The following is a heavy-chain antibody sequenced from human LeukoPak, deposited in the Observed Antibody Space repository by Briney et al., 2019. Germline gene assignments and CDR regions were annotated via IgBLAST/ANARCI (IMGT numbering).Heavy chain of an antibody. D-gene: IGHD2-15*01. CDR2: MNGPGATT. CDR3: AKSVSLIVVAGGYLDY. CDR1: GFTFNNYA. J-gene: IGHJ4*02. Sequence: GGSLRLSCAASGFTFNNYAMNWLRQAQGKGLEWVSGMNGPGATTSYADSVRGRFAISRDNSENTLYLKMNNLRAEDTALYYCAKSVSLIVVAGGYLDYWGQGTLVTVSS. V-gene: IGHV3-23*01.